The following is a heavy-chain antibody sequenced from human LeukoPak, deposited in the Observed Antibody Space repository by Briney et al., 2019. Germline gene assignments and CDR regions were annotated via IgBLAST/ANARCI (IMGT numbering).Heavy chain of an antibody. Sequence: SETLSLTCAVYGGSFSGYYWSWIRQPPGKGLEWIGEINHSGSTNYNPSLKSRVTISVDTSKNQFSLKLSSVTAADTAVYYCAREGIVATMAYWGQGTLVTVSS. CDR2: INHSGST. CDR3: AREGIVATMAY. J-gene: IGHJ4*02. V-gene: IGHV4-34*01. CDR1: GGSFSGYY. D-gene: IGHD5-12*01.